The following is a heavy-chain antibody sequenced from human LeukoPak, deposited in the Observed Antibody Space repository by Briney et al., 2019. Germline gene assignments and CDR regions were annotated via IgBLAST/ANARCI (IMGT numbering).Heavy chain of an antibody. V-gene: IGHV1-18*01. CDR1: GYTFTSYG. J-gene: IGHJ4*02. CDR2: ISAYNGNT. CDR3: AIHTYSSGWYYY. D-gene: IGHD6-19*01. Sequence: ASVKVSCKASGYTFTSYGISWVRQAPGQGLEWMGWISAYNGNTNYAQKLQGRVAMTTDTSTSTAYMELRSLRSDDTAVYYCAIHTYSSGWYYYWGQGTLVTVSS.